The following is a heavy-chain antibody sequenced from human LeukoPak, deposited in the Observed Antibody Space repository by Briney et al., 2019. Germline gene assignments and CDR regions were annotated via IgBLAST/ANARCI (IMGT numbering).Heavy chain of an antibody. J-gene: IGHJ3*02. Sequence: GASVKVSCKASGYTXTGYYMRWVRQAPGQGLEWMGWINPNSGGTNYAQKFQGRVTMTRDTSISTAYMELSRLRSDDTAVYYCARSSHYYDAFDIWGQGTMVTVSS. CDR1: GYTXTGYY. CDR2: INPNSGGT. V-gene: IGHV1-2*02. CDR3: ARSSHYYDAFDI. D-gene: IGHD3-10*01.